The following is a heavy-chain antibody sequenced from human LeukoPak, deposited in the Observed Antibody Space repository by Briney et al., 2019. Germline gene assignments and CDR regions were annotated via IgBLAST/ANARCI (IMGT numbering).Heavy chain of an antibody. Sequence: GGSLRLSCAASQFTLSYYYMSWIRQAPGKGLEWVSCISSTGRTIYYAASVKGRFTGSRDDAKTSLYLQMISLRAEDTAVYYCARMGVYCSSASCYTDYYYYMDVWGKGTTVTVSS. J-gene: IGHJ6*03. V-gene: IGHV3-11*01. CDR3: ARMGVYCSSASCYTDYYYYMDV. D-gene: IGHD2-2*02. CDR1: QFTLSYYY. CDR2: ISSTGRTI.